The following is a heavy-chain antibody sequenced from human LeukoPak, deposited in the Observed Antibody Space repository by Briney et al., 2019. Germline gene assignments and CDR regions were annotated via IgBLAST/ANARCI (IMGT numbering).Heavy chain of an antibody. Sequence: GGSLRLSCTASGFTFGDYAMSWVRQAPGKGLEWVGFIRSKAYGGTTEYAASVKGRFTISRDDSKSIAYLQMNSLKTEDTAVYYCTVQYCSGGSCSTNPFDYWGQGTLVTVSS. CDR1: GFTFGDYA. CDR2: IRSKAYGGTT. CDR3: TVQYCSGGSCSTNPFDY. J-gene: IGHJ4*02. V-gene: IGHV3-49*04. D-gene: IGHD2-15*01.